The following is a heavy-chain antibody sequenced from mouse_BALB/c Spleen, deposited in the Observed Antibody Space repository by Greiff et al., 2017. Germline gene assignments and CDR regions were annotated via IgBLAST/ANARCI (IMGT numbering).Heavy chain of an antibody. CDR2: ISSGGGST. CDR3: ARHGCNYFDY. V-gene: IGHV5-12-1*01. J-gene: IGHJ2*01. CDR1: GFAFSSYD. D-gene: IGHD3-3*01. Sequence: DVMLVESGGGLVKPGGSLKLSCAASGFAFSSYDMSWVRQTPEKRLEWVAYISSGGGSTYYPDTVKGRFTISRDNAKNTLYLQMSSLKSEDTAMYYCARHGCNYFDYWGQGTTLTVSS.